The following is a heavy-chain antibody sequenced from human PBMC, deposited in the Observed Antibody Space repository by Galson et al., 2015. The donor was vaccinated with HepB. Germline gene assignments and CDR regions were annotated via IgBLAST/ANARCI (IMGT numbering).Heavy chain of an antibody. D-gene: IGHD1-26*01. CDR1: GFTFSNAW. J-gene: IGHJ4*02. CDR2: IKSKTDGGTT. V-gene: IGHV3-15*01. CDR3: TTGSIVGATTDY. Sequence: SLRLSCAASGFTFSNAWMSWVRQAPGKGLEWVGRIKSKTDGGTTDYAAPVKGRFTISRDDSKNTLYLQMNSLKTEDTAVYYCTTGSIVGATTDYWGQETLVTVSS.